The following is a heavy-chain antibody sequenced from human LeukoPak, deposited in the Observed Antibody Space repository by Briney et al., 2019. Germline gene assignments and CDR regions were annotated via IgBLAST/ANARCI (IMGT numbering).Heavy chain of an antibody. Sequence: GGSLRLSCSASGFTFSSYAMHWVRQAPGKGLEYVSAISRNGGSTYYDDSVKGRFTISRDNSKNPLYLQMSSLRAEDTAVYYCVKEGTPSIAAAGTPFLWPFDYWGQGTLVTVSS. CDR1: GFTFSSYA. D-gene: IGHD6-13*01. CDR3: VKEGTPSIAAAGTPFLWPFDY. V-gene: IGHV3-64D*08. CDR2: ISRNGGST. J-gene: IGHJ4*02.